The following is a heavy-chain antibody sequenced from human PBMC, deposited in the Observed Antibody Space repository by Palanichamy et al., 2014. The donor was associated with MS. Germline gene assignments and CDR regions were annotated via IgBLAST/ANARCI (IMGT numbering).Heavy chain of an antibody. J-gene: IGHJ3*02. CDR1: GGSISTYY. CDR3: ARAGADAFDI. V-gene: IGHV4-59*01. Sequence: XQLQESGPGLVKPSETLSLTCTVSGGSISTYYWGWIRQPPGKGLEWIGFIYYIGTTNYNPSLKSRLTISVDTSKNQFSLKLSSMTAADTAVYYCARAGADAFDIWGQGTMVTVSS. CDR2: IYYIGTT.